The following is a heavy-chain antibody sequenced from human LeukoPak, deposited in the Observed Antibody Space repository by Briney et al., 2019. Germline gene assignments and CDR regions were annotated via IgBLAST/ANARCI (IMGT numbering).Heavy chain of an antibody. CDR2: ISWNSGST. V-gene: IGHV3-9*01. CDR3: AKVSTGEFGEEAADI. CDR1: GFTFDDYA. D-gene: IGHD3-10*01. J-gene: IGHJ3*02. Sequence: GGSLRLSCAASGFTFDDYAMHWVRQAPAKGLEWVSGISWNSGSTGYADSVKGRFTISRDNAKNSLYLQMNSLRAEDTALYYCAKVSTGEFGEEAADIWGQGTMVTVSS.